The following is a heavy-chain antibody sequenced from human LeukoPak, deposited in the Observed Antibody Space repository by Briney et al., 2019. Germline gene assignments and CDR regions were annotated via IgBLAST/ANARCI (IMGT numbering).Heavy chain of an antibody. CDR1: GFTFRNYW. D-gene: IGHD1-26*01. CDR3: ARDPVEWELLLDY. V-gene: IGHV3-7*01. J-gene: IGHJ4*02. CDR2: MNIDGSEK. Sequence: GGSLRLSCAASGFTFRNYWMGWVRQAPGKRLEWVANMNIDGSEKYYADSVKGRFSISRDNARNSVYLQMASLRVEDTSVYYCARDPVEWELLLDYWGQGTLVTVSS.